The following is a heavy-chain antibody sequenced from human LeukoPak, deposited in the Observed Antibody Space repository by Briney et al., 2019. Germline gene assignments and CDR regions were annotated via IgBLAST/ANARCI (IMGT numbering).Heavy chain of an antibody. CDR3: ARESLAAAGWS. CDR1: GSTFSSYS. CDR2: ISSSSSYI. J-gene: IGHJ4*02. V-gene: IGHV3-21*01. D-gene: IGHD6-13*01. Sequence: GGSLRLSCAASGSTFSSYSMNWVRQAPGKGLEWVSSISSSSSYIYYADSVKGRFTISRDNAKNSLYLQMNSLRAEDTAVYYCARESLAAAGWSWGQGTLVTVSS.